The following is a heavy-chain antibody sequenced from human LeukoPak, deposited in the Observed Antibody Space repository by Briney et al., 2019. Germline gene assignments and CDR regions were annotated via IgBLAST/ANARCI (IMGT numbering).Heavy chain of an antibody. J-gene: IGHJ4*02. CDR2: ISGSGGST. D-gene: IGHD3-22*01. Sequence: GGSLRLSCAASGFTFSSYAMSWFRQAPGKGLEWVSAISGSGGSTYYADSVKGRFTISRDNSKNTLYLQMNSLRAEDTAVYYCAKEIDYYDSSGQGYYFDYWGRGTLVTVSS. V-gene: IGHV3-23*01. CDR1: GFTFSSYA. CDR3: AKEIDYYDSSGQGYYFDY.